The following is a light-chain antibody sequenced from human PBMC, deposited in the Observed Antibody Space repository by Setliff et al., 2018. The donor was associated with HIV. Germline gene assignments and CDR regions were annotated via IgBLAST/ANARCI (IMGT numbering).Light chain of an antibody. V-gene: IGLV2-14*03. J-gene: IGLJ1*01. Sequence: QSVLAQPASVSGSPGQSINISCAGTSSDVCGYNYVSWYQHHPGKAPTLMIYDVTNRPSGVSTRFSGSKSGNTASLTISGLQAEDEALYFCSSYTSIITFVFGTGTKVTVL. CDR1: SSDVCGYNY. CDR3: SSYTSIITFV. CDR2: DVT.